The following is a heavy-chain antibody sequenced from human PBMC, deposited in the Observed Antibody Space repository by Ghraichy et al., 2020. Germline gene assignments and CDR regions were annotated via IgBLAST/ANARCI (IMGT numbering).Heavy chain of an antibody. CDR2: INHSGST. V-gene: IGHV4-34*01. CDR3: ARAYSSPGWFDP. J-gene: IGHJ5*02. D-gene: IGHD6-13*01. CDR1: GGSFSGYY. Sequence: SETLSLTCAVYGGSFSGYYWSWIRQPPGKGLEWIGEINHSGSTNYNPSLKSRVTISVDTSKNQFSLKLSSVTAADTAVYYCARAYSSPGWFDPWGQGTLVTVSS.